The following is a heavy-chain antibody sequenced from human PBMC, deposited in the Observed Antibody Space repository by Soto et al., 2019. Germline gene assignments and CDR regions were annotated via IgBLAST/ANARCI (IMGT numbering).Heavy chain of an antibody. CDR2: IYHAGSV. Sequence: XETLSLTCSVDGWSFSGYYWSWIRQPPGKGLEWIGSIYHAGSVYYNPSLNGRVALSMDTSKNHFSLKLTSVTAADTAVYYCARTFDYYGMDVWGQGTTVTVSS. V-gene: IGHV4-34*01. J-gene: IGHJ6*02. CDR1: GWSFSGYY. CDR3: ARTFDYYGMDV.